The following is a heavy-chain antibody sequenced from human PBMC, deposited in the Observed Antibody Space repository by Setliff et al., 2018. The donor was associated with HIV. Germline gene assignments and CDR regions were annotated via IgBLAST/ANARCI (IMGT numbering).Heavy chain of an antibody. CDR1: GGSISSHY. CDR3: ARCYYNFCSGYPLDYMDV. Sequence: SETLSLTCAVSGGSISSHYWSWIRQPPGKGLEWIGHIYTSGSTNYNPSLKSRVTMSVGTSKNQFSLKLSSVTAADTAVYDCARCYYNFCSGYPLDYMDVWGKGTTVTVSS. CDR2: IYTSGST. V-gene: IGHV4-4*08. D-gene: IGHD3-3*01. J-gene: IGHJ6*03.